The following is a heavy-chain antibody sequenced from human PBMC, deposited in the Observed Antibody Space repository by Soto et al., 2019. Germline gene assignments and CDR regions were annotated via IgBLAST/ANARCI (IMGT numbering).Heavy chain of an antibody. J-gene: IGHJ6*02. CDR3: ARDRRYSYGLHIKMGSYGMDV. CDR1: GFTFSSYG. D-gene: IGHD5-18*01. Sequence: PGGSLRLSCAASGFTFSSYGMHWVRQAPGKGLEWVAVIWYDGSNKYYADSVKGRFTISRDNSKNTLYLQMNSLRAEDTAVYYCARDRRYSYGLHIKMGSYGMDVWGQGTTVTVSS. V-gene: IGHV3-33*01. CDR2: IWYDGSNK.